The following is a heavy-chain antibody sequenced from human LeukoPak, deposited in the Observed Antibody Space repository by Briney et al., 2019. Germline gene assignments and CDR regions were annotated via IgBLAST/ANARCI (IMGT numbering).Heavy chain of an antibody. V-gene: IGHV1-2*02. J-gene: IGHJ4*02. CDR3: ARDGRLTIFVRGIITEGSPPKN. CDR2: INPKTGGT. Sequence: ASVKVSCKASGYTFTDSYMHWVRQAPGHGLEWMGWINPKTGGTNYAQRFQGRVTMTRDTSIRTAYMELNSLRPDDTAVYYCARDGRLTIFVRGIITEGSPPKNWGQGTLVTVSS. D-gene: IGHD3-10*01. CDR1: GYTFTDSY.